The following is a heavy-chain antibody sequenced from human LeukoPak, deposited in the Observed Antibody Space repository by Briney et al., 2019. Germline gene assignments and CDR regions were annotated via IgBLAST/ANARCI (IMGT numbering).Heavy chain of an antibody. CDR1: GFTFSSYA. Sequence: PGGSLRLSGAASGFTFSSYAMHWVRQAPGKGLEWVAVISYDGSNKYYADSVKGRFTISRDNSKNTLYLQMNSLRAEDTAVYYCARGEYSSSWLDYWGQGTLVTVSS. CDR2: ISYDGSNK. CDR3: ARGEYSSSWLDY. J-gene: IGHJ4*02. D-gene: IGHD6-13*01. V-gene: IGHV3-30*04.